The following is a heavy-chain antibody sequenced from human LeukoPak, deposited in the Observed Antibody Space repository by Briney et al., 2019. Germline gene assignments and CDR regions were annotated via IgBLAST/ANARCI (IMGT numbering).Heavy chain of an antibody. CDR1: GYTFTSYG. V-gene: IGHV1-18*01. CDR3: ARDGGYYDSTGPPDY. D-gene: IGHD3-22*01. CDR2: ISAYNGNT. J-gene: IGHJ4*02. Sequence: GASVKVSCKASGYTFTSYGISWVRQAPGQGLEWMGWISAYNGNTNYAQKLQGRVTMTTDTSTSTAYMELRSLRSDDTAVYYCARDGGYYDSTGPPDYWGQGTLVTVSS.